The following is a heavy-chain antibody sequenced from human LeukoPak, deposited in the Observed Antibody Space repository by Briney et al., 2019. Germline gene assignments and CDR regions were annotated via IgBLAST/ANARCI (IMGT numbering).Heavy chain of an antibody. J-gene: IGHJ4*02. V-gene: IGHV3-11*01. D-gene: IGHD2-8*01. CDR2: ISSSGTTM. CDR1: GFTFSDYY. CDR3: AKGHTYGMI. Sequence: GGSLRLSCAASGFTFSDYYMSWIRQTPGKGLEWVSYISSSGTTMEYAKSVKDQFTISRDNAKDSLYLQMNSLEAEDTAVYYCAKGHTYGMIWGQGTLVSVSS.